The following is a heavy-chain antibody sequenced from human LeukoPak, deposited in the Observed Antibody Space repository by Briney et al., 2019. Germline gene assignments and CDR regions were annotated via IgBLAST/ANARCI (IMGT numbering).Heavy chain of an antibody. CDR1: GYTFTCYY. V-gene: IGHV1-2*02. CDR3: ARNAPTWDYYYGMDV. J-gene: IGHJ6*02. D-gene: IGHD1-1*01. Sequence: ASVKVSCKASGYTFTCYYMHWVRQAPGQGLEWMGWINPNSGGTNYAQKFQGRVTMTRDTSISTAYMELSRLRSDDTAVHYCARNAPTWDYYYGMDVWGQGTTVPVSS. CDR2: INPNSGGT.